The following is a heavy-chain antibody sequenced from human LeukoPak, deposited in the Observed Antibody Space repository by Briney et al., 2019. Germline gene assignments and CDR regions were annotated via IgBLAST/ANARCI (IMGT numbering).Heavy chain of an antibody. V-gene: IGHV4-39*07. D-gene: IGHD2-15*01. Sequence: SETLPLTCTVSGASISSSDYYWGWIRQPPGKGLEWIGSIYYSGSTNYNPSLKSRVTISVDTSKNQFSLKLSSVTAADTAVYYCARVAAKTVDYWGQGTLVTVSS. CDR3: ARVAAKTVDY. J-gene: IGHJ4*02. CDR1: GASISSSDYY. CDR2: IYYSGST.